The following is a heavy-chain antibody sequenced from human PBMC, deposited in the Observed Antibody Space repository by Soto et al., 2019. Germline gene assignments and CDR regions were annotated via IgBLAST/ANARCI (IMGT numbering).Heavy chain of an antibody. Sequence: ASVKVSCKASGYTFTSYGISWVRQAPGQGLEWMGWISGYNGDTNYAQKLQGRVTMTTDTSTSTAYMELRSLRSNDTAVYYCAKLGGSYNYGTDVWGQGTTVTVSS. CDR1: GYTFTSYG. J-gene: IGHJ6*02. CDR3: AKLGGSYNYGTDV. V-gene: IGHV1-18*01. D-gene: IGHD2-2*02. CDR2: ISGYNGDT.